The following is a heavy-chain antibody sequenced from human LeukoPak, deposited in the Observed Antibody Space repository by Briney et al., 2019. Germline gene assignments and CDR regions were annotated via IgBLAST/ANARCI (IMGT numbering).Heavy chain of an antibody. D-gene: IGHD5-18*01. CDR3: TREDLRGYSYGSYYFDY. CDR1: GFTFGDYA. V-gene: IGHV3-49*03. J-gene: IGHJ4*02. CDR2: IRSKAYGGTT. Sequence: PGGSLRLSCTASGFTFGDYAMSWFRQAPGKGLEWVGFIRSKAYGGTTEYAASVKGRFTISRDDSKSIAYLQMNSLKTEDTAVYYCTREDLRGYSYGSYYFDYWGQGTLVTVSS.